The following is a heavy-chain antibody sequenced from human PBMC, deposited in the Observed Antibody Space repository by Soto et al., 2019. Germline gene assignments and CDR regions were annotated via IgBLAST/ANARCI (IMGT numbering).Heavy chain of an antibody. J-gene: IGHJ5*02. CDR3: ARDPGYCSSTSCYIRFSQRVRFDP. D-gene: IGHD2-2*02. V-gene: IGHV1-69*01. Sequence: QVQLVQSGAEVKKPGSSVKVSCKASGGTFSSYAISWVRQAPGQGLEWMGGIIPIFGTANYAQKFQGRVTITEDESTSTAYMELSSLRSEDTAVYYCARDPGYCSSTSCYIRFSQRVRFDPWGQGTLVTVSS. CDR1: GGTFSSYA. CDR2: IIPIFGTA.